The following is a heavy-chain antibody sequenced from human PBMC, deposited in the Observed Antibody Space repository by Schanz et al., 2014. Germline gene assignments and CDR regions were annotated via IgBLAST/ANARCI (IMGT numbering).Heavy chain of an antibody. CDR1: GASISFYD. D-gene: IGHD1-26*01. V-gene: IGHV4-59*08. CDR3: ARQGDVYRLDY. Sequence: QVQLQESGPGLVKPSETLSLTCTVSGASISFYDWNWIRQSPGKGLEWIGYIYHSGSPIYNPSLQSRVTIPIYPSKTQFSLKMESVTAADTAMYFCARQGDVYRLDYWGQGTLVTVTS. J-gene: IGHJ4*02. CDR2: IYHSGSP.